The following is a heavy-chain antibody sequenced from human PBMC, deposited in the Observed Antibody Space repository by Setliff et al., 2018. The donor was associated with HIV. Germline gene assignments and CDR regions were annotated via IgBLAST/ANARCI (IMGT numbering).Heavy chain of an antibody. D-gene: IGHD6-19*01. J-gene: IGHJ4*02. CDR1: GGTFSSYA. Sequence: SVKVSCKASGGTFSSYAISWVRQAPGQGLEWMGGIIPILGIANYAQKFQGKVTITADKSTSTAYMELSSLRSEDTAIYYCARDPGVAVAASGFDYWGQGTLVTVSS. CDR2: IIPILGIA. V-gene: IGHV1-69*10. CDR3: ARDPGVAVAASGFDY.